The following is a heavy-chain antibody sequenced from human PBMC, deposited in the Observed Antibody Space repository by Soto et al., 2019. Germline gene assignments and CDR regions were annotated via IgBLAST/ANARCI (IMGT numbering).Heavy chain of an antibody. Sequence: GGSLRLSCAASGFTFSDYYMSWIRQAPGKGLEWVSYISSSGSTIYYADSVKGRFTISRDNAKNSLYLQMNSLRAEDTAVYYCARDLGDSSGWYEGTDYWGQGTLVTVSS. CDR3: ARDLGDSSGWYEGTDY. CDR2: ISSSGSTI. V-gene: IGHV3-11*01. D-gene: IGHD6-19*01. J-gene: IGHJ4*02. CDR1: GFTFSDYY.